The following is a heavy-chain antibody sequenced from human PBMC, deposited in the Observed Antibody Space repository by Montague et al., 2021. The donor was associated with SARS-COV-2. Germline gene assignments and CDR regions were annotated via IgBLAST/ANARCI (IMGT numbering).Heavy chain of an antibody. J-gene: IGHJ3*02. CDR2: IFYTGKS. D-gene: IGHD3-16*01. V-gene: IGHV4-4*02. CDR1: GDSITSSIW. CDR3: ARRTVLMISVVFDALDM. Sequence: SETLSLTCTVSGDSITSSIWCSWVRQTPGKGLEWIGEIFYTGKSKYNPSLESRLTMSVDVAKNQFSLNLNSVTAADTAVYYCARRTVLMISVVFDALDMWGQGTLVTVSS.